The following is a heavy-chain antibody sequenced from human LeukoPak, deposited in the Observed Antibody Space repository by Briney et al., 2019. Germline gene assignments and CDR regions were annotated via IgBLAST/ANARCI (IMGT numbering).Heavy chain of an antibody. J-gene: IGHJ4*02. CDR3: ARGNILCSGGSCSTNIDY. CDR1: GGSISSYY. V-gene: IGHV4-4*07. CDR2: IYTSGST. Sequence: SETLSLTCTVSGGSISSYYWSWIRQPAGKGLEWIGRIYTSGSTNYNPSLKSRVTMSVDTSKNQFSLKLSSVTAADAAVYYCARGNILCSGGSCSTNIDYWGQGTLVTVSS. D-gene: IGHD2-15*01.